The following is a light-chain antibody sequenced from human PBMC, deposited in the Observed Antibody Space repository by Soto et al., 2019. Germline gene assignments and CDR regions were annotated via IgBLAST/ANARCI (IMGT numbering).Light chain of an antibody. V-gene: IGKV1-9*01. Sequence: QLTQSPSSLSASVGDRVTITCRASQVISRNLAWYQQKPGRAPKLLIFGASTLQSGVPSRFIGSGSGTDFTLTISSLQPEDFATYFCQKLNAYPPWTFGQGTKVEIK. CDR1: QVISRN. J-gene: IGKJ1*01. CDR3: QKLNAYPPWT. CDR2: GAS.